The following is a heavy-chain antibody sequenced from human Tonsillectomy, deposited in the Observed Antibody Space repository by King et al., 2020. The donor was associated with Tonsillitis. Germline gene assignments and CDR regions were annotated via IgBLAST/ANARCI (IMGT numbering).Heavy chain of an antibody. CDR3: AKDRSTSDH. CDR2: VRPANIGT. CDR1: GLSLDIYG. J-gene: IGHJ1*01. V-gene: IGHV1-18*01. D-gene: IGHD6-13*01. Sequence: QLVQSGAEVKKPGASVTVSCKASGLSLDIYGISLGRQAPGQGLELKGWVRPANIGTNYGPRFQDRVTMTTDTSTNKAYMVLRSLTSDDTAVYYCAKDRSTSDHWGQGTLVTVSS.